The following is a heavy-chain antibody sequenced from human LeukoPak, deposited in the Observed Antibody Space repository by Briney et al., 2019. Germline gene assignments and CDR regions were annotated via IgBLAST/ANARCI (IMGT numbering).Heavy chain of an antibody. CDR2: ISSSSSYI. D-gene: IGHD3-3*01. J-gene: IGHJ4*02. Sequence: PGGSLRLSCAASGFTFSSYSMNWVRQAPGKGLEWVSSISSSSSYIYYADSVKGRFTISRDNAKSSLYLQMNSLRAEDTAVYYCARSISWNYFDYWGQGTLVTVSS. V-gene: IGHV3-21*01. CDR3: ARSISWNYFDY. CDR1: GFTFSSYS.